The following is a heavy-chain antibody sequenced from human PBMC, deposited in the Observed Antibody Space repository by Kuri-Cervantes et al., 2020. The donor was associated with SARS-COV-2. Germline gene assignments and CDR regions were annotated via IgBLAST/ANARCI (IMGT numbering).Heavy chain of an antibody. CDR3: AKDTWIRAYYFDY. D-gene: IGHD5-12*01. CDR2: ISGSGGST. CDR1: GFTFSSYA. Sequence: GESLKISCAASGFTFSSYAVSWVRQAPGKGLEWVSAISGSGGSTYYADSVKGRFTISRDNSKNTLYLQMNSLRAEDTAVYYCAKDTWIRAYYFDYWGQGTLVTVSS. J-gene: IGHJ4*02. V-gene: IGHV3-23*01.